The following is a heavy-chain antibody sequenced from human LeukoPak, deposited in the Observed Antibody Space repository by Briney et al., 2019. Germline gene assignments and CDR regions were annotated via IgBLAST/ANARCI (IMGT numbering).Heavy chain of an antibody. D-gene: IGHD4-17*01. CDR3: ARVNGDYGDYALDY. CDR1: GGSISSYY. CDR2: IYYSGST. J-gene: IGHJ4*02. V-gene: IGHV4-59*01. Sequence: SSETLSLTCTVSGGSISSYYWSWIRQPPGKGLEWIGYIYYSGSTNYNPSLKSRVTISVATSKNQFSLKLSSVTAADTAVYYCARVNGDYGDYALDYWGQGTLVTVSS.